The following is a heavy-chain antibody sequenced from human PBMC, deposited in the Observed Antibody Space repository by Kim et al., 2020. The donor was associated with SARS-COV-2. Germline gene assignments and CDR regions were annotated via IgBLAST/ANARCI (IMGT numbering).Heavy chain of an antibody. V-gene: IGHV1-18*01. CDR3: AAKRRFGPFGPHDAFDI. Sequence: ASVKVSCKASGYTFTSYGISWVRQAPGQGLEWMGWISAYNGNTNYAQKLQGRVTMTTDTSTSTAYMELRSLRSDDTAVYYCAAKRRFGPFGPHDAFDIWGQGTMVTVSS. D-gene: IGHD3-10*01. J-gene: IGHJ3*02. CDR1: GYTFTSYG. CDR2: ISAYNGNT.